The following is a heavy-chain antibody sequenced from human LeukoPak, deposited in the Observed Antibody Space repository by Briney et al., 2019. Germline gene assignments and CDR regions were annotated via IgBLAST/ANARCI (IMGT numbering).Heavy chain of an antibody. Sequence: GGSRRLSCIASGFTFSSFSMNWVRRAPGKGLEWVSSITSSGTDIYYADSVKGRFTISRDNAKNSLYLQMNSLRAEDTAVYYCASLMTAVTIPDYWGQGTLVTVSS. CDR2: ITSSGTDI. D-gene: IGHD4-17*01. CDR1: GFTFSSFS. V-gene: IGHV3-21*01. J-gene: IGHJ4*01. CDR3: ASLMTAVTIPDY.